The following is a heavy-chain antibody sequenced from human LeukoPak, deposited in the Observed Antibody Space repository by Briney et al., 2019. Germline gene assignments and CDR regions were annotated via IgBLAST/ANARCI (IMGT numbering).Heavy chain of an antibody. CDR2: ISYDGSNK. J-gene: IGHJ4*02. D-gene: IGHD3-9*01. CDR1: GFTFSSYA. Sequence: GGSLRLSCAASGFTFSSYAMHWVRQAPGKVLEWVAVISYDGSNKYYADSVKGRFTISRDNSKNTLYLQMNSLRAEDTAVYYCARDNYDILTGYCGYWGQGTLVTVSS. CDR3: ARDNYDILTGYCGY. V-gene: IGHV3-30*04.